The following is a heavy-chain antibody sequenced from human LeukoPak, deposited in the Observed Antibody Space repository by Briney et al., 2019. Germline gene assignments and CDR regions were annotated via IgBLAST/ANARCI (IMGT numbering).Heavy chain of an antibody. Sequence: ASVKVSCKASGYTFTGYYMHWVRQAPGQGLEWMGWINPNSGGTNYAQKFQGRVTMTRDTSISTAYMELSRLRSDDTAVYYCARADYYDSSRTLDYWGQGTLVTVSP. V-gene: IGHV1-2*02. CDR3: ARADYYDSSRTLDY. D-gene: IGHD3-22*01. J-gene: IGHJ4*02. CDR1: GYTFTGYY. CDR2: INPNSGGT.